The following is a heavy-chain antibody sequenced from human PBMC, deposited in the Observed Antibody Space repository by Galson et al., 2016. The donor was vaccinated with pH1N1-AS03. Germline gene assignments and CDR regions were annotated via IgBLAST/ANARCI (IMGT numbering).Heavy chain of an antibody. Sequence: SLRLSCAVSGFSLKDYGTHWVRQAPGKGLEWVAVIGYDGTTKYYADSVNGRFTISRDTSTNTLSLRMDSLIGEDTAVYYCASNIKGWGQGTQVTVSS. V-gene: IGHV3-33*01. J-gene: IGHJ4*02. D-gene: IGHD2/OR15-2a*01. CDR2: IGYDGTTK. CDR1: GFSLKDYG. CDR3: ASNIKG.